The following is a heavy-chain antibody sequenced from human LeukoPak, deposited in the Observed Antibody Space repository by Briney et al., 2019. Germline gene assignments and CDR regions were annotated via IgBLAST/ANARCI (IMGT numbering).Heavy chain of an antibody. D-gene: IGHD1-26*01. V-gene: IGHV3-21*01. CDR3: ARDGSGSYLTYYYYYYMDV. CDR2: ISSSSSYI. Sequence: GGSLRLSCAASGFTFSSYSMNWVRQAPGKGLEWVSSISSSSSYIYYADSVKGRFTISRDNAKNSLYLQMNSLRAEDTAVYYCARDGSGSYLTYYYYYYMDVWGKGTTVTVSS. CDR1: GFTFSSYS. J-gene: IGHJ6*03.